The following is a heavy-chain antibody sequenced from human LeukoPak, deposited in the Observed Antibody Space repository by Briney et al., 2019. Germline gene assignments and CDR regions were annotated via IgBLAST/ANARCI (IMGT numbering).Heavy chain of an antibody. CDR2: IKSKTDGGTT. D-gene: IGHD5-12*01. J-gene: IGHJ4*02. V-gene: IGHV3-15*01. CDR3: AKCSGYDAENFDY. CDR1: GFTFSNAW. Sequence: GGSLRLSCAASGFTFSNAWMSWVRQAPGKGLEWVGRIKSKTDGGTTDYAAPVKGRFTISRDDSKNTLYLQMNSLRAEDTAVYYCAKCSGYDAENFDYWGQGTLVTVSS.